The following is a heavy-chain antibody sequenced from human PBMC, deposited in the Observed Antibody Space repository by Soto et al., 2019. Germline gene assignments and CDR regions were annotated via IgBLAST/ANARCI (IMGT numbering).Heavy chain of an antibody. D-gene: IGHD3-3*01. CDR3: ASLGGGYDFWSGSYYYGMDV. V-gene: IGHV4-59*08. J-gene: IGHJ6*02. CDR2: IYYSGST. CDR1: GDSISSSY. Sequence: TSETLSLTCTFSGDSISSSYWSWIRQSTGKGLEWIGYIYYSGSTNYNPSLKSRVTISVDTSKNQFSLKLSSVTAADTAVYYCASLGGGYDFWSGSYYYGMDVWGQGTTVTVSS.